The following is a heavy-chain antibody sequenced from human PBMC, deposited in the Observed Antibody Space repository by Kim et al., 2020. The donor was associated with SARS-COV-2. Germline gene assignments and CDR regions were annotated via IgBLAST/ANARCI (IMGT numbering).Heavy chain of an antibody. V-gene: IGHV5-51*01. Sequence: YSPSFQGQVTISADKSISTAYLQWSSLKASDTSMYYCARRALYTGSYPDYWGQGTLVTVSS. CDR3: ARRALYTGSYPDY. J-gene: IGHJ4*02. D-gene: IGHD1-26*01.